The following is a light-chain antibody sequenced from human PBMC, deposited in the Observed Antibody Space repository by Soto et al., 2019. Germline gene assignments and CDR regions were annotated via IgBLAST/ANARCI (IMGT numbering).Light chain of an antibody. J-gene: IGKJ2*01. V-gene: IGKV3-11*01. CDR2: DAS. CDR3: QQRSSWPLT. Sequence: EIILTQSPVTLSLSPGERATLSCRASQSVSTYLAWYHQKPGQAPRLLIYDASNRATGVPARFSGSGSGTDFTLTISSLEPEDFVVYYCQQRSSWPLTFGQGTKLEI. CDR1: QSVSTY.